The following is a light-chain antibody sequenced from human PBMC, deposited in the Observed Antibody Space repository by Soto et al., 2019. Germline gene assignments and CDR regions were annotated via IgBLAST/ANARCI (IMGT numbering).Light chain of an antibody. V-gene: IGKV1-5*03. CDR3: QEYLSSSWT. CDR2: KAS. J-gene: IGKJ1*01. CDR1: QSISSW. Sequence: DIPMTQSPTSPSASLGDTVSITFRASQSISSWLAWYQQKPGKAPKMLMYKASSLESGVPSRFRGSGSGTEFTLTISSLQPDDFAIYYCQEYLSSSWTFGQGTKVDIK.